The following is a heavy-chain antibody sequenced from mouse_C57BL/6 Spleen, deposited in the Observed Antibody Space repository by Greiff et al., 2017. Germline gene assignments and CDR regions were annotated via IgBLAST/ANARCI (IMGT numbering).Heavy chain of an antibody. CDR3: ARYRYGSSYCFDY. CDR1: GYTFTSYW. Sequence: QVQLQQPGAELVMPGASVKLSCKASGYTFTSYWMHWVKQRPGQGLEWIGEIDPSDSYTNYNQKFKGKSTLTVDKSSVTAYMQLSSMTSEDLAVYDCARYRYGSSYCFDYWGQGTTLTVSS. D-gene: IGHD1-1*01. V-gene: IGHV1-69*01. J-gene: IGHJ2*01. CDR2: IDPSDSYT.